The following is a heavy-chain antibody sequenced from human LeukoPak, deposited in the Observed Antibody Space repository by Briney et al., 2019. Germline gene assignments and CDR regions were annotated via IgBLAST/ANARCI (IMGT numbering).Heavy chain of an antibody. CDR1: GFTFSSYA. CDR2: ISGSGGST. Sequence: PGRSLRFSCAASGFTFSSYAMHWVRQAPGKGLEWVSAISGSGGSTYYADSVKGRFTISRDNSKNTLYLQMNSLRGEDTAVYYCAKVYSARTYAFDMWGQGTVVSVSA. CDR3: AKVYSARTYAFDM. J-gene: IGHJ3*02. V-gene: IGHV3-23*01. D-gene: IGHD6-6*01.